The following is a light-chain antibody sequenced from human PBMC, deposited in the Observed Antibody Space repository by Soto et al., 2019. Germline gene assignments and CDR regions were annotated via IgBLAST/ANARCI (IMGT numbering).Light chain of an antibody. V-gene: IGKV1-33*01. CDR3: QQYDNLPLT. Sequence: DIQMTQSPSSLSASVGDRVTITSHASQDMSNYLNWYQQKPGKAPKLLIYDASNLETGVPSRFSGSGSGTDFTFTISSLQPEDIATYYCQQYDNLPLTFGGGTKVEIK. J-gene: IGKJ4*01. CDR1: QDMSNY. CDR2: DAS.